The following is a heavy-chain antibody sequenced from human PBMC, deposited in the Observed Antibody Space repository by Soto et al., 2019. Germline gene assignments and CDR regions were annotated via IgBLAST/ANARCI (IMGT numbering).Heavy chain of an antibody. Sequence: QVQLVQSGAGVKKPGSSVKVSCKASGGTFSSYTISWVRQAPGQGLEWMGRIIPILGIANYAQKFQGRVTITADKSTSTAYMALSRLGSEDTAVYSWAREGFLHGMDVWGQGSTVTVSS. CDR2: IIPILGIA. CDR3: AREGFLHGMDV. V-gene: IGHV1-69*02. CDR1: GGTFSSYT. J-gene: IGHJ6*02.